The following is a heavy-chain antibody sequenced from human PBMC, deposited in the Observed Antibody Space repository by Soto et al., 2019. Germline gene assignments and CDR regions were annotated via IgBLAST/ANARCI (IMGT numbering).Heavy chain of an antibody. J-gene: IGHJ6*02. CDR1: GYTFTRYG. CDR2: ISGYDGRT. Sequence: ASVKVSCKTSGYTFTRYGISWVRQAPGQGLEWMGWISGYDGRTNFAQKVQDRVTMTTDTSTSTVYMELRSLSSDDTAVYYCAREGDAPYYYYDMDVWGQGTTVTVSS. CDR3: AREGDAPYYYYDMDV. D-gene: IGHD2-21*02. V-gene: IGHV1-18*01.